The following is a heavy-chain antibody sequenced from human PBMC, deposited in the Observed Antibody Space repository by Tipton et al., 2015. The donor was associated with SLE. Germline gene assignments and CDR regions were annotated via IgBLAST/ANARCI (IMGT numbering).Heavy chain of an antibody. CDR1: GGSISSYY. V-gene: IGHV4-59*12. CDR3: ASQNGEGYCSGGSCPGY. Sequence: TLSLTCTVSGGSISSYYWSWIRQPPGKGLEWIGSIYYSGSTYYNPSLKSRVTISVDTSKNQFSLKLSSVTAADTAVYYCASQNGEGYCSGGSCPGYWGQGTLVTVSS. J-gene: IGHJ4*02. D-gene: IGHD2-15*01. CDR2: IYYSGST.